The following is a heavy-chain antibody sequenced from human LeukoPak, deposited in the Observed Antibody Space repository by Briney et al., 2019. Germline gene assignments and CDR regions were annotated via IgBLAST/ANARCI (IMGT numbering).Heavy chain of an antibody. CDR2: ISSSSSTI. J-gene: IGHJ3*02. V-gene: IGHV3-48*01. CDR1: GFTFSSYG. Sequence: GGTLRLSCAASGFTFSSYGMNWVRQAPGKGLEWVSYISSSSSTIYYADSVKGGFTISRDNAKKSLYLQMNSLRAEDTAVYYCARYTTGGAFDIWGQGTMVTVSS. D-gene: IGHD1-26*01. CDR3: ARYTTGGAFDI.